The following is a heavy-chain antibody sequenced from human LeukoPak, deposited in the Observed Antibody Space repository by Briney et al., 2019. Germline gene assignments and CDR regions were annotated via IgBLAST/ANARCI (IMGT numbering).Heavy chain of an antibody. D-gene: IGHD3-22*01. V-gene: IGHV3-23*01. CDR1: GFTFSSHV. CDR2: ISASGDDT. CDR3: ARGYLAIVSAFDV. J-gene: IGHJ3*01. Sequence: GGSLRLSCAASGFTFSSHVLTWVRQAPGKGLEWVSTISASGDDTYYADSVNGRFTISRDNSKNTMSLQMKTLGVEDTAVYYCARGYLAIVSAFDVWGQGTMVSVSS.